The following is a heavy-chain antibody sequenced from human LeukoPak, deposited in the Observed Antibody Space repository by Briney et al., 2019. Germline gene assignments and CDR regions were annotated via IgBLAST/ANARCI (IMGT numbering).Heavy chain of an antibody. V-gene: IGHV1-69*06. D-gene: IGHD5-12*01. CDR1: GATFSSYA. CDR3: ARGASGYDFGSWDAFDI. CDR2: IIPIFDPA. J-gene: IGHJ3*02. Sequence: GASVKVSCKASGATFSSYAISWVRQAPGQGLEWMGGIIPIFDPANYAEKFQGRVTITADKSTSTAYMELSSLRSEDTAVYYCARGASGYDFGSWDAFDIWGQGTMVTVSS.